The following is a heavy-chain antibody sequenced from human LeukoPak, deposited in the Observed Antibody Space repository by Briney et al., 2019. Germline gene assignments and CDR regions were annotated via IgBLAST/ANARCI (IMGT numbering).Heavy chain of an antibody. CDR1: GGSISSSSYS. Sequence: SETLSLTCTVSGGSISSSSYSWGWIRQPPGKGLEWIGSIYYSGSTYYNPSLKIRVTISVDTSKNQFSLKLSSVTAADTAVYYCARRSSMVGAFGYWGQGTLVTVSS. CDR2: IYYSGST. D-gene: IGHD1-26*01. V-gene: IGHV4-39*01. J-gene: IGHJ4*02. CDR3: ARRSSMVGAFGY.